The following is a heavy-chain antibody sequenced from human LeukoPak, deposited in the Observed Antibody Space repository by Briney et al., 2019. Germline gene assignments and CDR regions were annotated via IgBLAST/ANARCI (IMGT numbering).Heavy chain of an antibody. Sequence: SETLSLTCTVSGGSISSTNNYWAWTRQSPGKGLEWIGSISYSGSTSYNLSLKRRVTMSIDTAKNHFSLRLSSMTAADTATYYCARSPNGRYSDWGQGTLVTVSS. CDR3: ARSPNGRYSD. V-gene: IGHV4-39*07. D-gene: IGHD1-26*01. CDR1: GGSISSTNNY. J-gene: IGHJ4*02. CDR2: ISYSGST.